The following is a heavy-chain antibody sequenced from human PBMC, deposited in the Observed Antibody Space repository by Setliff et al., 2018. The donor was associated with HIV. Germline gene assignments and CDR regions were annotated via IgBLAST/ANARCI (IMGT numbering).Heavy chain of an antibody. J-gene: IGHJ4*02. D-gene: IGHD3-10*01. CDR2: ISSGGRTI. CDR1: RFDFNNNYA. V-gene: IGHV3-48*03. CDR3: ARAEVAMVRGHDY. Sequence: PGGSLRLSCAASRFDFNNNYAMIWVRQAPGQGLEWVSYISSGGRTIYYADSVKGRFTISRDNAKNSLYLQVNSLRAEDTAVYYCARAEVAMVRGHDYWGQGTLVTVSS.